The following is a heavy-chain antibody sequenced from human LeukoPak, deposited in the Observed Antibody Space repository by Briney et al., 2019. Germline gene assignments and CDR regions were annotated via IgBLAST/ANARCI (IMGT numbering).Heavy chain of an antibody. Sequence: ASVKVSCKASGYTFTTYEIIWVRQAPGQGLEWLGWISAYNGKTNYAQNFQGRVTMTTDTSTSTAYMELRSLRSDDTAVYYRAGGRSKNYSLTWGSNYWGQGTLVTVSS. D-gene: IGHD2-15*01. CDR2: ISAYNGKT. V-gene: IGHV1-18*01. CDR1: GYTFTTYE. CDR3: AGGRSKNYSLTWGSNY. J-gene: IGHJ4*02.